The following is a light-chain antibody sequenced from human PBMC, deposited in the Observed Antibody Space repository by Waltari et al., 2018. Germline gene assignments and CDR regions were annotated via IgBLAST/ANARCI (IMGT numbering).Light chain of an antibody. Sequence: QSALTQPPSASGSPGQSVTIACTGTSSDVGYYNYVSWYQQHPGKAPKLMIYEVTKRPSGVPDRFSGSKSDNTASLTISGLQAEDEADYYCLAYTTATILVFGGGTKLTVL. CDR2: EVT. CDR3: LAYTTATILV. J-gene: IGLJ2*01. V-gene: IGLV2-8*01. CDR1: SSDVGYYNY.